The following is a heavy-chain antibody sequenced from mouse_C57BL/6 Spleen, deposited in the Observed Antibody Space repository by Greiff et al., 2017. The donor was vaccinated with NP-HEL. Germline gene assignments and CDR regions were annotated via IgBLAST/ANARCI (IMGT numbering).Heavy chain of an antibody. Sequence: QVHVKQSGAELAKPGASVKLSCKASGYTFTSYWMHWVKQRPGQGLEWIGYINPSSGYTKYNQKFKDKATLTADKSSSTAYMQLSSLTYEDSAVYYCARSPPLGNYAMDYWGQGTSVTVSS. J-gene: IGHJ4*01. CDR3: ARSPPLGNYAMDY. CDR2: INPSSGYT. CDR1: GYTFTSYW. D-gene: IGHD4-1*01. V-gene: IGHV1-7*01.